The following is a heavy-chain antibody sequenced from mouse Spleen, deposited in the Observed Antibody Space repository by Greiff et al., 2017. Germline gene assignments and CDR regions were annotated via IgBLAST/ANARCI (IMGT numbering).Heavy chain of an antibody. V-gene: IGHV1-67*01. CDR1: GYTFTDYA. J-gene: IGHJ1*01. D-gene: IGHD2-10*01. CDR3: ARRPPYYGKVNWYFDV. CDR2: ISTYYGDA. Sequence: QVQLKQSGPELVRPGVSVKISCKGSGYTFTDYAMHWVKQSHAKSLEWIGVISTYYGDASYNQKFKDKATMTVDKSSSTAYMELARLTSEDSAVYYCARRPPYYGKVNWYFDVWGAGTTVTVSS.